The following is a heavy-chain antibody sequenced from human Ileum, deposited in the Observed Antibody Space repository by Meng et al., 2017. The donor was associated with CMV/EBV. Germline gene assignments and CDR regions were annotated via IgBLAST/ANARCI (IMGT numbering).Heavy chain of an antibody. J-gene: IGHJ4*02. V-gene: IGHV4-39*07. CDR3: ARHSTAIAARDY. D-gene: IGHD6-6*01. Sequence: QLHMEEWGPGLVKPSETLSLICTVSGGSISTNSYYWEWVRQPPGKGLEWIGNIFYSGNRFYNPSLKSRVTISVDTAKNQFSLKLGSVTAADTAVYYCARHSTAIAARDYWGQGTLVTVSS. CDR1: GGSISTNSYY. CDR2: IFYSGNR.